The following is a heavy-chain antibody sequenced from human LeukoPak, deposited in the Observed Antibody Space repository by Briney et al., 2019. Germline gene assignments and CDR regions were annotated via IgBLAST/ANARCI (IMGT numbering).Heavy chain of an antibody. CDR2: ISSSSSYI. J-gene: IGHJ4*02. Sequence: GGSLRLSCAASGFTFSNYAMNWVRQAPGKGLEWVSSISSSSSYIYYADSVKGRFTISRDNAKNSLYLQMNSLRAEDTAVYYCARDGGRVVPAARALGVWGQGTLVTVSS. CDR1: GFTFSNYA. CDR3: ARDGGRVVPAARALGV. D-gene: IGHD2-2*01. V-gene: IGHV3-21*01.